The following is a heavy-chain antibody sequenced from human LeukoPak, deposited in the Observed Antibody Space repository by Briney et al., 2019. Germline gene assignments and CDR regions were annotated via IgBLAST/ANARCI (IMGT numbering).Heavy chain of an antibody. D-gene: IGHD2-15*01. V-gene: IGHV1-8*01. CDR2: MNPNSGNT. CDR3: AREGVVVTRTQFDP. J-gene: IGHJ5*02. CDR1: GYTFTSYD. Sequence: GASVTVSCKASGYTFTSYDINWVRQATGQGLEWMGWMNPNSGNTGYAQKFQGRVTMTRNTSISTAYMELSSLRSEDTAVYYCAREGVVVTRTQFDPWGQGTLVTVSS.